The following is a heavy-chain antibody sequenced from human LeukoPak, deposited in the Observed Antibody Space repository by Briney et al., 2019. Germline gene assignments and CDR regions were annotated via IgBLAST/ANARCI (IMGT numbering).Heavy chain of an antibody. Sequence: ASVKVSCKASGYTFTSYGISWVRQAPGQGLEWMGWISAHNGNTNYAQKLQGRVTMTTDTSTSTAYMELRSLRSDDTAVYYCARVTYYYDSSGYSRLDYYYGMDVWGQGTTVTVSS. V-gene: IGHV1-18*01. D-gene: IGHD3-22*01. J-gene: IGHJ6*02. CDR2: ISAHNGNT. CDR3: ARVTYYYDSSGYSRLDYYYGMDV. CDR1: GYTFTSYG.